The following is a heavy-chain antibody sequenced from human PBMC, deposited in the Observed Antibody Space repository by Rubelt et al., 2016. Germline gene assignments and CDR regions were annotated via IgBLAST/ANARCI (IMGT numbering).Heavy chain of an antibody. Sequence: QVQLQQWGAGLLKPSETLSLTCAVYGGSFSGYYWSWIRQPPGKGLEWIGSIYYSGSTYYNPSLKSRVTRSVATSKNQFSLKLSSVTAADTAVYYCARDPWRDDSSGYYYVFDYWGQGTLVTVSS. D-gene: IGHD3-22*01. CDR1: GGSFSGYY. J-gene: IGHJ4*02. V-gene: IGHV4-34*01. CDR3: ARDPWRDDSSGYYYVFDY. CDR2: IYYSGST.